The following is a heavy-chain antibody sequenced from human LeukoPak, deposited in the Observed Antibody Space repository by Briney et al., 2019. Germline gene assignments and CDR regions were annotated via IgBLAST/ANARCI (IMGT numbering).Heavy chain of an antibody. CDR3: ARLGGYHDPPDY. V-gene: IGHV4-39*01. CDR2: IHHSGST. D-gene: IGHD3-16*02. Sequence: PSETLSLTCTVSGGSISSPTYYWAWIRQPPGQELEWIKTIHHSGSTYDNPSLKSRFTMSVDTSKNQFFLNLSSVTAADTAVYYCARLGGYHDPPDYWGQGTLVTVSS. J-gene: IGHJ4*02. CDR1: GGSISSPTYY.